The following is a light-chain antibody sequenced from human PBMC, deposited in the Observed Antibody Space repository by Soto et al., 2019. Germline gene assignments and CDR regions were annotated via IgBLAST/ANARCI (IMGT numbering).Light chain of an antibody. CDR3: QSYASNLSGVV. CDR1: SSNIGAGYD. CDR2: GNS. J-gene: IGLJ2*01. V-gene: IGLV1-40*01. Sequence: QSVLTQPPSVSGAPGQRVTISCTGSSSNIGAGYDVHWYQQLPGTAPKLLIYGNSNRPSGVPDRFSGSKSGTSASLAITGLQAEDEADYYCQSYASNLSGVVFGGGTKLTVL.